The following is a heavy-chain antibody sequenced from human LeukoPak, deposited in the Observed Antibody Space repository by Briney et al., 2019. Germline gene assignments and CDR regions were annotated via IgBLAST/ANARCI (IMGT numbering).Heavy chain of an antibody. CDR3: ARAGFPWASSWPDY. J-gene: IGHJ4*02. CDR2: ISAYNGNT. D-gene: IGHD2-2*01. CDR1: GYTFTSYG. V-gene: IGHV1-18*01. Sequence: GASVKVSCKASGYTFTSYGISWVRQAPGQXXXWMGWISAYNGNTNYAQKLQGRVTMTTDTSTSTAYMELRSLRSDDTAVYYCARAGFPWASSWPDYWGQGTLVTVSS.